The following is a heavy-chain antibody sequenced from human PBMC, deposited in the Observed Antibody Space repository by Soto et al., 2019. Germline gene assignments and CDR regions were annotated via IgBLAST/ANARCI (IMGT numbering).Heavy chain of an antibody. CDR3: ALGTGYYGDDAFDI. CDR1: GGSISSGGYY. V-gene: IGHV4-31*03. J-gene: IGHJ3*02. CDR2: IYYSGST. D-gene: IGHD3-9*01. Sequence: PSETLSLTCTVSGGSISSGGYYWSWIRQHPGKGLEWIGYIYYSGSTYYNPSLKSRVTISVDTSKNQFSLKLSSVTAADTAVYYCALGTGYYGDDAFDIWGQGTMVTVSS.